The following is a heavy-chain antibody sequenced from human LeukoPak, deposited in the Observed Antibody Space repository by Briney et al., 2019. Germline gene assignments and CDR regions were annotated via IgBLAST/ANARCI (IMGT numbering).Heavy chain of an antibody. CDR2: IYPGDSDT. J-gene: IGHJ3*02. Sequence: GESLKISCKGSGYSFTSYWIGWVRQMPGKGLEWMGIIYPGDSDTRYSPSFQGQVTISADKSISTAYLQWSSLKASDTAMYYCACIAAAGDDAFDIWGQGIMVTVSS. V-gene: IGHV5-51*01. CDR1: GYSFTSYW. D-gene: IGHD6-13*01. CDR3: ACIAAAGDDAFDI.